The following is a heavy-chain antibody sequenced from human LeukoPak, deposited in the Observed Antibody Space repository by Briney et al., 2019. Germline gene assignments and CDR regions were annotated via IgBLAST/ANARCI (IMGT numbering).Heavy chain of an antibody. CDR2: IYHSGST. CDR3: ARVGIVVVPAADDAFDI. J-gene: IGHJ3*02. CDR1: GYSISSGYY. D-gene: IGHD2-2*01. Sequence: SETLSLTCAVSGYSISSGYYWGWIRQPPGKGLEWIGSIYHSGSTYYNPSLKSRVTISVDTSKNQFSLKLSSVTAADTAVYYCARVGIVVVPAADDAFDIWGQGTMLTVSS. V-gene: IGHV4-38-2*01.